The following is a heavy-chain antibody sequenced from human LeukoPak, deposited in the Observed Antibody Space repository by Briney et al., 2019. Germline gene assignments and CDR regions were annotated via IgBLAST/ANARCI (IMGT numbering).Heavy chain of an antibody. Sequence: GESLKISCKGSGYSFTNYWIAWVRLMPGKGLEWMGIIYPDDSDTRYSPSFQGQVTFSADKSISTAYLQWSSLKASDTAMYYCARLQGGGNSFGYYFDPWGQGTLVTVSS. J-gene: IGHJ5*02. CDR3: ARLQGGGNSFGYYFDP. V-gene: IGHV5-51*01. CDR2: IYPDDSDT. CDR1: GYSFTNYW. D-gene: IGHD5-18*01.